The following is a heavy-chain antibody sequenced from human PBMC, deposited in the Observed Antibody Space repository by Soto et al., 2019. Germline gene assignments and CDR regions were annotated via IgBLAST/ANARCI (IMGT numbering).Heavy chain of an antibody. CDR2: IIPIFGTT. V-gene: IGHV1-69*12. Sequence: QVQLVQSGAEVKKPGSSVKVSCKASGGTFSNYALSWVRQAPGQGLAWMGGIIPIFGTTNYAQKFQGRVTITADESTATAYMELTSLRSEDTAVYYCALLSITMTVVILPDVFDIWGQGKIVTVSS. CDR3: ALLSITMTVVILPDVFDI. CDR1: GGTFSNYA. D-gene: IGHD3-22*01. J-gene: IGHJ3*02.